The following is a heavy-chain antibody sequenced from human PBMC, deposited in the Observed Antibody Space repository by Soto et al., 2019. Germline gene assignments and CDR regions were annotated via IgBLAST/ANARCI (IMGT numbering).Heavy chain of an antibody. CDR2: IDWDDDK. J-gene: IGHJ6*02. CDR1: GFSLSTSGMC. D-gene: IGHD6-13*01. V-gene: IGHV2-70*01. Sequence: GPTLVNTTQTLTLTCTFSGFSLSTSGMCVSWIRQPPGKALEWLALIDWDDDKYYSTPLKTRLTISKDTSKNQVVLTMTNMDPVDTATYYCARTPGYSSSWYGFYYYGMDVWGQGTTVTVSS. CDR3: ARTPGYSSSWYGFYYYGMDV.